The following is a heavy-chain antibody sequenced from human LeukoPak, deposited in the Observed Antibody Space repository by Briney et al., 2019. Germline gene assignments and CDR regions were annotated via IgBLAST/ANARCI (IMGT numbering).Heavy chain of an antibody. V-gene: IGHV4-59*08. CDR1: GGSISSLY. Sequence: SETLSLTCSVSGGSISSLYWSWIRQPPGKGLEWIGYIYYTGSTNYNPSLKSRVTMFVDMSKNQFSLRLSSVTAADTAVYYCARHRAYSSSSPFDYRGQGTLVTVSS. CDR3: ARHRAYSSSSPFDY. J-gene: IGHJ4*02. D-gene: IGHD6-6*01. CDR2: IYYTGST.